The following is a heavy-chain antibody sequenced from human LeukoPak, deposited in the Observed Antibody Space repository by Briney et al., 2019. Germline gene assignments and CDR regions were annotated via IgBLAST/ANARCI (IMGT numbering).Heavy chain of an antibody. CDR1: GGSISSSNW. V-gene: IGHV4-4*02. CDR2: IYHSGST. Sequence: PSGTLSLTCAVSGGSISSSNWWSWVRQPPGKGLEWIGEIYHSGSTNYNPSLKSRVTISVDKSKNQFSLKLTSVTAADTAVYFCARARADFWSSDYWGQGTLVTVSS. D-gene: IGHD3-3*01. CDR3: ARARADFWSSDY. J-gene: IGHJ4*02.